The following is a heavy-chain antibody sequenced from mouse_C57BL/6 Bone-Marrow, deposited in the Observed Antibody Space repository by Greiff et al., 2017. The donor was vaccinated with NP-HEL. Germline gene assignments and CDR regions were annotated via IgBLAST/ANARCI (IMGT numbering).Heavy chain of an antibody. V-gene: IGHV7-3*01. CDR2: IRNKANGYTT. D-gene: IGHD1-1*02. J-gene: IGHJ2*01. Sequence: EVQVVESGGGLVQPGGSLSLSCAASGFTFTDYYMSWVRQPPGKALEWLGFIRNKANGYTTEYSASVKGRFTISRDNSQSILYLQMNALRAEDSAPYYRARFWYALDYRGQGTTLTVSS. CDR1: GFTFTDYY. CDR3: ARFWYALDY.